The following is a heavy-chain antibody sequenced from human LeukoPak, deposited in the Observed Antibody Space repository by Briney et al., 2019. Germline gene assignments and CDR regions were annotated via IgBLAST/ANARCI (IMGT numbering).Heavy chain of an antibody. D-gene: IGHD3-16*01. Sequence: GGSLRLSCAASGFTFSYNAMHWVRQAPGKGLEWVAIISYDGSNKYYADSVKGRFTISRDNSKSTLYLQMDSLRAEDAAVYYCARGGQGQYYYYYYYMDVWGKGTTVTVSS. J-gene: IGHJ6*03. CDR1: GFTFSYNA. CDR3: ARGGQGQYYYYYYYMDV. CDR2: ISYDGSNK. V-gene: IGHV3-30-3*01.